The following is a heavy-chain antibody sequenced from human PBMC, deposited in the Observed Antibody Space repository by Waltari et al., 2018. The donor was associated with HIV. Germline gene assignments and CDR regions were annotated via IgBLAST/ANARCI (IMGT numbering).Heavy chain of an antibody. V-gene: IGHV2-26*01. Sequence: QVTLKESGPVLVKPTETLTLTCTVSGFSLSHARMGVSWIRQPPGKALEWLAHIFSNDEKSYSTSLKSRLTISKDTSKSQVVLTMTNMDPVDTATYYCARTYPVGIAAAEDAFDIWGQGTMVTVSS. D-gene: IGHD6-13*01. J-gene: IGHJ3*02. CDR2: IFSNDEK. CDR3: ARTYPVGIAAAEDAFDI. CDR1: GFSLSHARMG.